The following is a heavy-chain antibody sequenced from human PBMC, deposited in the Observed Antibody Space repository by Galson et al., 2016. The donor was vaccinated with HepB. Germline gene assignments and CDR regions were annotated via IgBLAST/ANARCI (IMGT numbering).Heavy chain of an antibody. J-gene: IGHJ4*02. CDR3: AHSLWPEYSNDY. D-gene: IGHD4-11*01. CDR1: GFSLSTSGVG. V-gene: IGHV2-5*02. CDR2: IYWDDDK. Sequence: PALVKPTQTPTLPCTFSGFSLSTSGVGVGWIRQPPGKALEWLALIYWDDDKRYSPSMKTRLAITKDTYKNHVVLTMTNMDPVDTATYDCAHSLWPEYSNDYWGQGILVTVSS.